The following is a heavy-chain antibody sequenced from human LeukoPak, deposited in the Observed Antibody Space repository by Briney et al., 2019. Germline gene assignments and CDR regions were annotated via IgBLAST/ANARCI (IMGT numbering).Heavy chain of an antibody. CDR3: ARGASDIVVVPAPFDI. CDR1: GGSISSYY. D-gene: IGHD2-2*01. V-gene: IGHV4-59*01. Sequence: SETLSLACTVSGGSISSYYWSWIRQPPGKGLEWIGYIYYSGSTNYNPSLKSRVTISVDTSKNQFSLKLSSVTAADTAVYYCARGASDIVVVPAPFDIWGQGTMVTVSS. CDR2: IYYSGST. J-gene: IGHJ3*02.